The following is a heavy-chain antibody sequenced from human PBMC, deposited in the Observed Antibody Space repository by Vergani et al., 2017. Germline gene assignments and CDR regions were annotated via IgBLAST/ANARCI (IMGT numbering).Heavy chain of an antibody. J-gene: IGHJ4*02. Sequence: EVQLVESGGGLVKPGGSLRLSCAASGFTFSSYSMNWVRQAPGKGLEWVSSISSSSSYIYYADSVKGRFTISRDNAKNSLYLQMNSLRAEDTAVYYCARDFWSGYPNGGWGQGTLVTVSS. D-gene: IGHD3-3*01. V-gene: IGHV3-21*01. CDR3: ARDFWSGYPNGG. CDR2: ISSSSSYI. CDR1: GFTFSSYS.